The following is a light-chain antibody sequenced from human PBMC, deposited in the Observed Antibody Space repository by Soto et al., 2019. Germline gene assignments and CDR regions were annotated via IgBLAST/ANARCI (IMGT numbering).Light chain of an antibody. Sequence: EVVLTQSPGTLSLSPGERVTLSCRAIQSVASSYLAWYQQKPGRAPRLLFYSASSRATGIPDRFSGSGSGTDFTLTISRLEPEDSAVYYCQQYGSSPTWTFGQGTKVDIK. CDR2: SAS. CDR3: QQYGSSPTWT. J-gene: IGKJ1*01. CDR1: QSVASSY. V-gene: IGKV3-20*01.